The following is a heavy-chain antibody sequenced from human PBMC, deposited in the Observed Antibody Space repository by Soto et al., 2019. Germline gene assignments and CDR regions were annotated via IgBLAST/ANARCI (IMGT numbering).Heavy chain of an antibody. V-gene: IGHV4-61*01. CDR3: AREGGGIPYYGMDV. CDR1: GGSVSSGSFH. CDR2: VHNSGYT. Sequence: QVQLQESGPGLVKPSETLSLTCTVSGGSVSSGSFHWSWIRQPPGKGLEWIGYVHNSGYTDYNPSLKSRVTISGDTSNYQFSLKRSPVTAADTAVYYCAREGGGIPYYGMDVWGRGTTVTVSS. J-gene: IGHJ6*02. D-gene: IGHD3-16*02.